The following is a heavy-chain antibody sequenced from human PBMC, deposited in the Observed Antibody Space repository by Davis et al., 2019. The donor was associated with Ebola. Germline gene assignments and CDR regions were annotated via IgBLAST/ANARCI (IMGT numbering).Heavy chain of an antibody. CDR1: GFTFSNYW. CDR3: AKGVAASSYSPLDY. Sequence: GESLKISCAASGFTFSNYWMHWVRQAPGKGLVWVSRINSDESSTNYADSVKGRFTISRDNAKNTLYLQMNSLRADDTAVYYCAKGVAASSYSPLDYWGQGTLVTVSS. J-gene: IGHJ4*02. CDR2: INSDESST. V-gene: IGHV3-74*01. D-gene: IGHD2-15*01.